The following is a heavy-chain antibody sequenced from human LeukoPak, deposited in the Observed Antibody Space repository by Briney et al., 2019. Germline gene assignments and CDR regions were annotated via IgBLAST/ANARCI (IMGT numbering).Heavy chain of an antibody. CDR3: ARADDIVVVPAAIDY. J-gene: IGHJ4*02. CDR2: ISSSSSTI. CDR1: GFTFSSYS. D-gene: IGHD2-2*02. Sequence: QTGGSLRLSCAASGFTFSSYSMNWVRQAPGKGLEWVSYISSSSSTIYYADPVKGRFTISRDNAKNSLYLQMNSLRAEDTAVYYCARADDIVVVPAAIDYWGQGTLVTVSS. V-gene: IGHV3-48*04.